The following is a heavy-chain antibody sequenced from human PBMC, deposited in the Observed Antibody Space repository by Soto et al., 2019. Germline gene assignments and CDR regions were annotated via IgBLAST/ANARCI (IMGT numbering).Heavy chain of an antibody. CDR2: IKHVGRAT. V-gene: IGHV3-7*01. CDR3: ARVGVWGNLRYWPDY. Sequence: PGGSLIRSCAASGFTVTSYWMTWVLQTPGKGLDWVPDIKHVGRATTYVGSVKARFTISGDNGTNSLSLKMRRLSAEDTAVYQCARVGVWGNLRYWPDYWGEGTVVTVS. D-gene: IGHD3-16*02. J-gene: IGHJ4*02. CDR1: GFTVTSYW.